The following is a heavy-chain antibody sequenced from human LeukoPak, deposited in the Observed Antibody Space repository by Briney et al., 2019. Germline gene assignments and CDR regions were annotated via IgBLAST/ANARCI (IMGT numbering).Heavy chain of an antibody. V-gene: IGHV1-69*05. CDR3: ARDGRGANWGSYYFDY. CDR2: IIPIFGTA. CDR1: GGTFSSYA. Sequence: SVKVSCKASGGTFSSYAISWVRQAPGQGLEWMGGIIPIFGTANYAQKFQGRVTITTDESTSTAYMELSSLRSEDTAVYYCARDGRGANWGSYYFDYWGQGTLVTVSS. D-gene: IGHD7-27*01. J-gene: IGHJ4*02.